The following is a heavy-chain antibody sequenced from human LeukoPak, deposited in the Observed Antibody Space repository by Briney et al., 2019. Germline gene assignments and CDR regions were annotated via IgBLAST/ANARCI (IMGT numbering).Heavy chain of an antibody. V-gene: IGHV6-1*01. J-gene: IGHJ5*02. CDR3: ARRLTQYDCFDP. D-gene: IGHD2-2*01. Sequence: PSQTLSLTCAISGDSVSSNSVTWNWIRQSPSRSLEWLVRTYYRSTWYNDYAVSVRGRITVNPDTSKNQFSLHLNSVTPEDTAVYYCARRLTQYDCFDPWGQGILVTVSS. CDR2: TYYRSTWYN. CDR1: GDSVSSNSVT.